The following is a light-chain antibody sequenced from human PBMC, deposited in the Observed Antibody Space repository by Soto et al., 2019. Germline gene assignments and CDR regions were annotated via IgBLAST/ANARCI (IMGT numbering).Light chain of an antibody. CDR3: LAWDSGSAHVV. CDR1: NIGSKG. J-gene: IGLJ2*01. V-gene: IGLV3-21*04. Sequence: SYELTQPPSVSVAPGKTASISCGGNNIGSKGVHWYRQKPGQAPVPVIYFDTDLPPVIPEPFSGSNSANLATLTISRLEAVDEADYYCLAWDSGSAHVVFGGGTKLPVL. CDR2: FDT.